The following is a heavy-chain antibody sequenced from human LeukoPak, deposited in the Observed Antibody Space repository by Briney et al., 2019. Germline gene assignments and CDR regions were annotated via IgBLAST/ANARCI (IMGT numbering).Heavy chain of an antibody. D-gene: IGHD5-18*01. CDR2: IYYSGST. J-gene: IGHJ4*02. CDR1: GGSISSYY. V-gene: IGHV4-59*08. CDR3: ARIDSAVDTAMAFDY. Sequence: SETLCLTCTVSGGSISSYYWSWIRQPPGKGLEWIGYIYYSGSTNYNPSLKSRVTISVDTSKNQFSLKLSSVTAADTAVYYCARIDSAVDTAMAFDYWGQGTLVTVSS.